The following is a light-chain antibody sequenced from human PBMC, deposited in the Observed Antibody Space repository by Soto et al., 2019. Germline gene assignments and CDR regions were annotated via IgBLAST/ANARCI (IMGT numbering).Light chain of an antibody. CDR1: QSVSSN. CDR3: QRRSNWPSLT. CDR2: DAS. J-gene: IGKJ4*01. V-gene: IGKV3-11*01. Sequence: EIVMTQSPGTLSVSPGERATLSCRASQSVSSNLAWYQQKPGQAPRLLISDASTRATGIPARFSGSGSETDFTLTISSLGPEDYAVYYCQRRSNWPSLTFGGGTKVDIK.